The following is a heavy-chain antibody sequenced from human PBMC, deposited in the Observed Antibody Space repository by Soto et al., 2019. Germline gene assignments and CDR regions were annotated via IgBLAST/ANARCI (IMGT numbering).Heavy chain of an antibody. J-gene: IGHJ6*02. CDR3: ARDDHSWSGYLPLPPGGMDV. CDR1: GGTFSSYA. CDR2: IIPIFGTA. Sequence: SVKVYCKASGGTFSSYAISWVRKATGQGLEWMGGIIPIFGTANYAQKFQGRVTITADESTSTAYMELSSLRSEDTAVYYCARDDHSWSGYLPLPPGGMDVWGQGTTVTVSS. D-gene: IGHD3-3*02. V-gene: IGHV1-69*13.